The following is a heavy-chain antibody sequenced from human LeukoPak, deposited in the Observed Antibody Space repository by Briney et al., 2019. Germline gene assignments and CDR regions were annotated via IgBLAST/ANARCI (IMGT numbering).Heavy chain of an antibody. Sequence: GASVKVSCKASGYTFTSYGISWVRQAPGQGLEWRGWISAYNGNTNYAQKLQGRVTMTRNTSISTAYMELSSLRSEDTAVYYCARGRDRLLWFGESFWGGQGTLVTVSS. D-gene: IGHD3-10*01. V-gene: IGHV1-18*01. CDR1: GYTFTSYG. J-gene: IGHJ4*02. CDR3: ARGRDRLLWFGESFW. CDR2: ISAYNGNT.